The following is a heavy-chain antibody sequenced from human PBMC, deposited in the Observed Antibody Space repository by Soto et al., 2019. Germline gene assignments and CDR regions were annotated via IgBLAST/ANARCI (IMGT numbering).Heavy chain of an antibody. CDR1: GFTFSNFY. CDR2: ISNSGSYI. J-gene: IGHJ4*02. Sequence: EVQLVESGGGLVKPGGSLRLSCAVSGFTFSNFYMTWVRQAPGKGLEWVSSISNSGSYIYYADSVKGRFTISRDNAKNSLFLQVISLRAEDTAIYSCARDRTGQTGDDYWGQGTLVTVSS. V-gene: IGHV3-21*01. CDR3: ARDRTGQTGDDY.